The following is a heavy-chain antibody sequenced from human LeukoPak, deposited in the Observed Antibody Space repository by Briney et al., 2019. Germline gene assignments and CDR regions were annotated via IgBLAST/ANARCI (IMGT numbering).Heavy chain of an antibody. CDR3: ARFKSAVRGVYYFDY. CDR2: IYYSGST. CDR1: GGSISSYY. J-gene: IGHJ4*02. Sequence: SETLSLTCTVSGGSISSYYWSWIRQPPGKGLEWIGYIYYSGSTNYNPSFKSRVTISVDTSKNQFSLKLSSVTAADTAVYYCARFKSAVRGVYYFDYWGQGTLVTVSS. D-gene: IGHD3-10*01. V-gene: IGHV4-59*01.